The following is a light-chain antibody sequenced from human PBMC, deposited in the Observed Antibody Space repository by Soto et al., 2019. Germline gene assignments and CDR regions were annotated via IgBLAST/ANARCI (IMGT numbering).Light chain of an antibody. V-gene: IGKV3-20*01. CDR3: QQYGSSPRT. CDR2: DAS. Sequence: EIVLTQSPGTLSLSPGERATLSCRASQSVSSSYLAWYQQKPGQAPRLLIYDASSRATGIPDRFSGSGSGTDVTLTTSRLEPEDFAVYYFQQYGSSPRTFGKGTKVEIK. CDR1: QSVSSSY. J-gene: IGKJ1*01.